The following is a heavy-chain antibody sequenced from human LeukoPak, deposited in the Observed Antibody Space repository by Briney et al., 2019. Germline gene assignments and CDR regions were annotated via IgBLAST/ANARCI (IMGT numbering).Heavy chain of an antibody. CDR1: GFTFSSYG. V-gene: IGHV3-30*02. J-gene: IGHJ4*02. D-gene: IGHD3-3*01. CDR2: IRYGGSNK. Sequence: GGSLRLSCAASGFTFSSYGMHWVRQAPGKGLEWVAFIRYGGSNKYYADSVKGRFTISRDNAKNSLYLQMNSLRAEDTAVYYCARDSYDFWSGYSFFSDYWGQGTLVTVSS. CDR3: ARDSYDFWSGYSFFSDY.